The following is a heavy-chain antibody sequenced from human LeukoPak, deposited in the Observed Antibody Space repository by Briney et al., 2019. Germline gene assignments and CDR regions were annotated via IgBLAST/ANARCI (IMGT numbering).Heavy chain of an antibody. V-gene: IGHV3-74*01. CDR2: INSDGSST. Sequence: GSLRLSCAASGFTFSSYWMHWVRQAPGKGLVWVSRINSDGSSTSYADSVKGRFTISRDNAKNSLYLQMNSLRAEDTAVYYCAREVGATGGIDYWGQGTLVTVSS. CDR1: GFTFSSYW. CDR3: AREVGATGGIDY. J-gene: IGHJ4*02. D-gene: IGHD1-26*01.